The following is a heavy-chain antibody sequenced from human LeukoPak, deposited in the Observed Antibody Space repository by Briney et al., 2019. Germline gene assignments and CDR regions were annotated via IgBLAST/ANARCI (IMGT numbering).Heavy chain of an antibody. J-gene: IGHJ6*02. Sequence: ASVKVSCKASGYTFINYYMHWVRQAPGQGLEWMGIINPSGGSATYAQKIQGRVTLTRDTSTSTVYMELSSLRSDNTSVYYCAREGYGSGRRLRMDVWGQGTTVTVSS. V-gene: IGHV1-46*01. D-gene: IGHD3-10*01. CDR3: AREGYGSGRRLRMDV. CDR1: GYTFINYY. CDR2: INPSGGSA.